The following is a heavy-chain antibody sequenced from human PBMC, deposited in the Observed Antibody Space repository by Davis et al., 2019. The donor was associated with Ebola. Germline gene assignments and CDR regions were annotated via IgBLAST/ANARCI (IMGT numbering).Heavy chain of an antibody. CDR2: IWYDGSNK. CDR3: ARGAPSGSLDY. V-gene: IGHV3-33*01. J-gene: IGHJ4*02. Sequence: GESLKISCAASGFTFSSYGMHWVRQAPGKGLEWVAVIWYDGSNKYYADSVKGRFTISRDNSKNTLYLQMNSLRAEDTAVYYCARGAPSGSLDYWGQGTLVTVSS. D-gene: IGHD1-26*01. CDR1: GFTFSSYG.